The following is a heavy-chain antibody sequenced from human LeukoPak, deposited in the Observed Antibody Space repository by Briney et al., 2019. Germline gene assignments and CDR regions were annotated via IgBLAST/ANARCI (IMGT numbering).Heavy chain of an antibody. D-gene: IGHD3-3*01. CDR2: INADGSRT. V-gene: IGHV3-43*02. CDR3: ATWAFYHDLDV. J-gene: IGHJ6*02. CDR1: GFTPDAYA. Sequence: GGSLRLSCVASGFTPDAYAMHWVRQVRGKGLEWVSLINADGSRTYYADSVKGRFTISRDNYKNSLYLQMTSLRPEDSALYYCATWAFYHDLDVWGRGTTVTVSS.